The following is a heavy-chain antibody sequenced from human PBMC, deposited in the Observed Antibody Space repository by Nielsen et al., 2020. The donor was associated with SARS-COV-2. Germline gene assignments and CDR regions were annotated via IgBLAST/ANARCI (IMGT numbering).Heavy chain of an antibody. CDR3: ARDPRISFGELRFDP. J-gene: IGHJ5*02. V-gene: IGHV3-30*04. CDR1: GFTFSSYA. D-gene: IGHD3-10*01. Sequence: GESLKISCAASGFTFSSYAMHWVRQAPGKGLEWVAVISYDGSNKYYADSVKGRFTISRDNSKNTLYLQMNSLRAEDTAVYYCARDPRISFGELRFDPWGQGTLVTVSS. CDR2: ISYDGSNK.